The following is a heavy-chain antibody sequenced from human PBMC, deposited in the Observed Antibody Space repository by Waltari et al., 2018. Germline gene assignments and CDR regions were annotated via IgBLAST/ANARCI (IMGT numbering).Heavy chain of an antibody. CDR3: ARDTYDSSGYLDY. V-gene: IGHV3-33*01. D-gene: IGHD3-22*01. Sequence: QVQLVESGGGVVQPGRSLRLSCAASGFTFSSYGMHWVRQAPGKGLEWVAVIWYDGSNKYYADSVKGRFTISRDNSKNTLYLQMNSLRAEDTAVYYCARDTYDSSGYLDYWGQGTLVTVSS. CDR1: GFTFSSYG. J-gene: IGHJ4*02. CDR2: IWYDGSNK.